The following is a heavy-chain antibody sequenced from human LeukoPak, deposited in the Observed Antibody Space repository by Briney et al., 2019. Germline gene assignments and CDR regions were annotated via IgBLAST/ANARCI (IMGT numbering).Heavy chain of an antibody. J-gene: IGHJ5*02. CDR3: ARRLDIVVVPAAMGRFDP. D-gene: IGHD2-2*03. Sequence: SETLSLTCAVYGGSFSGYYWSWIRQPPGKGLEWIGEINHSGSTNYNPSLKSRVTISVDTSKNQFPLKLSSVTAADTAVYYCARRLDIVVVPAAMGRFDPWGQGTLVTVSS. V-gene: IGHV4-34*01. CDR1: GGSFSGYY. CDR2: INHSGST.